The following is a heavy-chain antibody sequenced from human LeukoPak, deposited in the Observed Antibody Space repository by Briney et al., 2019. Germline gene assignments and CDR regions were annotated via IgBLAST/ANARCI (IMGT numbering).Heavy chain of an antibody. CDR2: INHSGST. CDR3: ARGQYSSSWSRYFQH. V-gene: IGHV4-34*01. CDR1: GGSFSGYY. D-gene: IGHD6-13*01. J-gene: IGHJ1*01. Sequence: SETLSLTCAVYGGSFSGYYWSWIRQPPGKGLEWIGEINHSGSTNYNPSLKSRVTISVDTSKNQFSLKLSSVTAADTAVYYCARGQYSSSWSRYFQHWGQGTLVTVSS.